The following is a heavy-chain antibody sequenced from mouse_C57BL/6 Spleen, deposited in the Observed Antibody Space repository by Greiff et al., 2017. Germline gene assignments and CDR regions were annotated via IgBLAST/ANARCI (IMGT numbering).Heavy chain of an antibody. V-gene: IGHV1-54*01. CDR1: GYAFTNYL. Sequence: VKLMESGAELVRPGTSVKVSCKASGYAFTNYLIEWVKQRPGQGLEWIGVINPGSGGTNYNEKFKGKATLTADKSSSTAYMQLSSLTSEDSAVYFCARGCYYDYDRGLYAMAYWGPGTSVPASS. CDR3: ARGCYYDYDRGLYAMAY. CDR2: INPGSGGT. J-gene: IGHJ4*01. D-gene: IGHD2-4*01.